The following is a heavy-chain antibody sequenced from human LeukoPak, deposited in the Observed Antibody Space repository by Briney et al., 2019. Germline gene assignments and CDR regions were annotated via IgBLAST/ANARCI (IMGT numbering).Heavy chain of an antibody. J-gene: IGHJ3*02. CDR2: IYSGGST. CDR1: GFTVSSNY. D-gene: IGHD1-1*01. V-gene: IGHV3-53*01. Sequence: GGSLRLSCAASGFTVSSNYMSGVRQAPGKGLEWVSVIYSGGSTYYADSVKGRFTISRDNSKNTLYLQMNSLRAEDTAVYYCASGEVLGAFDIWGQGTMVTVSS. CDR3: ASGEVLGAFDI.